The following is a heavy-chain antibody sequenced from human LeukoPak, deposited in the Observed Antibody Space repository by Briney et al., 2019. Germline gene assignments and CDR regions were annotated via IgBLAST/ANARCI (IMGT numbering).Heavy chain of an antibody. J-gene: IGHJ4*02. V-gene: IGHV4-39*01. CDR1: GGSISSSSYY. Sequence: SETLSLTCTVSGGSISSSSYYWGWIRQPPGKGLEWIGSIYYSGSTYYNPSLKSRVTISVDTSKNQFSLKLSSVTAADTAVYYCARHGYCSGGSCYKGEYYFDYWGQGTLVTVSS. CDR3: ARHGYCSGGSCYKGEYYFDY. CDR2: IYYSGST. D-gene: IGHD2-15*01.